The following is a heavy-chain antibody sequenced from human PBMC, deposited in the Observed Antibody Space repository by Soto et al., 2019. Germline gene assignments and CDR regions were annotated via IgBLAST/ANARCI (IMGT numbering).Heavy chain of an antibody. D-gene: IGHD3-10*01. J-gene: IGHJ4*02. CDR2: ISGSGGST. V-gene: IGHV3-23*01. CDR1: GFTFSDYY. Sequence: GGSLRLSCAASGFTFSDYYMSWIRQAPGKGLEWVSAISGSGGSTYYADSVKGRFTISRDNSKNTLYLQMNSLRAEDTAVYFCARVRGFDTRVFDYWGQGTLVTVSS. CDR3: ARVRGFDTRVFDY.